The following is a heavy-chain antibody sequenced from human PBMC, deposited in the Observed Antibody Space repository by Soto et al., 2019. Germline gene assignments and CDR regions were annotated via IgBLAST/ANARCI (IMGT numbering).Heavy chain of an antibody. J-gene: IGHJ4*02. V-gene: IGHV1-69*12. D-gene: IGHD2-15*01. CDR1: GGTFSTNG. Sequence: QVQLVQSGAEVKKPGSSVKVSCKVSGGTFSTNGISWVRQAPGKGLEWMGAIVPIFDKANYAQKFQGRLTITADESTGTAYMELSSLTYADTALFFCTREGRGGTSDHWGQGTLVTVSS. CDR3: TREGRGGTSDH. CDR2: IVPIFDKA.